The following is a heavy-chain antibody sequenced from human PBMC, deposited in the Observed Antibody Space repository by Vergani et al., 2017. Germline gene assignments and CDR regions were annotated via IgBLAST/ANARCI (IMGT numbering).Heavy chain of an antibody. CDR3: ARDIRPTRGAGTPYFDY. Sequence: EVQLVESGGGLVKPGGSLRLSCAASGFTFSSAWMSWVRQAPGKGLEWVARIRPKTDGETTDYAAPVKGRFTISRDDSKNTLYLQMNSLRAEDTAVYYCARDIRPTRGAGTPYFDYWGQGTLVTVSS. CDR2: IRPKTDGETT. J-gene: IGHJ4*02. V-gene: IGHV3-15*01. CDR1: GFTFSSAW. D-gene: IGHD6-13*01.